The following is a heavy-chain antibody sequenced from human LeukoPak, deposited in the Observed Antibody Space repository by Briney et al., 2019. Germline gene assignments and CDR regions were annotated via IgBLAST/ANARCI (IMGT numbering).Heavy chain of an antibody. CDR1: GFTFSSYG. D-gene: IGHD1-26*01. CDR3: ARVKMYKWELLGAFDY. CDR2: IWYDGSNK. Sequence: GRSLRLSCAASGFTFSSYGMHWVRQAPGKGLEWVAVIWYDGSNKYYADSVKGRFTISRDNSKNTLYLQMNSLRAEDTAVYYCARVKMYKWELLGAFDYWGQGTLVTVSS. V-gene: IGHV3-33*01. J-gene: IGHJ4*02.